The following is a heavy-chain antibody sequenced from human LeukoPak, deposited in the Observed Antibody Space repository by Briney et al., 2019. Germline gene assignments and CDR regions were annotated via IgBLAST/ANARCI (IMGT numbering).Heavy chain of an antibody. CDR1: GFTFSSYA. D-gene: IGHD5-12*01. CDR2: ISYDGSNK. J-gene: IGHJ4*02. V-gene: IGHV3-30*04. Sequence: SLXLSCAASGFTFSSYAMHWVRQAPGKGLEWVAXISYDGSNKYYADSVKGRFTISRDNSKNTLYLQMNGLRAEDTAVYYCARGGVGSGYGIDGDFDYWGQGTLVTVSS. CDR3: ARGGVGSGYGIDGDFDY.